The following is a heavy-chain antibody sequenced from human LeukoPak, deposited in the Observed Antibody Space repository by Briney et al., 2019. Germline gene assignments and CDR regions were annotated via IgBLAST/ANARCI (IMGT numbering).Heavy chain of an antibody. D-gene: IGHD3-10*02. J-gene: IGHJ6*04. Sequence: GGSLRLSCAAPGITFSNYNMSWVRQASGKGLEWISSITSSSSYTFYADSVKGRFTISRDNAKNSLYLQMNSLRAEDTAVYYCAELGITLIGGVWGKGTTVTISS. V-gene: IGHV3-21*01. CDR3: AELGITLIGGV. CDR1: GITFSNYN. CDR2: ITSSSSYT.